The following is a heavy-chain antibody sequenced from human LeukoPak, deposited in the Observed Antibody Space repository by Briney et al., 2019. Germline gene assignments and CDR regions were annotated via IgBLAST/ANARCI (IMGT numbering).Heavy chain of an antibody. CDR1: GYTLTSYY. J-gene: IGHJ4*02. V-gene: IGHV1-46*01. D-gene: IGHD6-6*01. CDR3: ARDREYSSSSGIFDY. CDR2: INPSGGST. Sequence: ASVKVSCKASGYTLTSYYMHWVRQAPGQGLEWMGIINPSGGSTSYAQKFQGRVTMTRDMSTSTVYMELSSLRSEDTAVYYCARDREYSSSSGIFDYWGQGTLVTVSS.